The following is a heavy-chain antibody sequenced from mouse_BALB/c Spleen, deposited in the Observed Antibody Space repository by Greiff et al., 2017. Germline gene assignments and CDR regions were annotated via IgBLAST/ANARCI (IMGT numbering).Heavy chain of an antibody. J-gene: IGHJ3*01. CDR1: GFTFSSYG. CDR3: AREDPLTWPFAY. D-gene: IGHD4-1*01. V-gene: IGHV5-6-3*01. Sequence: EVMLVESGGGLVQPGGSLKLSCAASGFTFSSYGMSWVRQTPDKRLELVATINSNGGSTYYPDSVKGRFTISRDNAKNTLYLQMSSLKSEDTAMYYCAREDPLTWPFAYWGQGTLVTVSA. CDR2: INSNGGST.